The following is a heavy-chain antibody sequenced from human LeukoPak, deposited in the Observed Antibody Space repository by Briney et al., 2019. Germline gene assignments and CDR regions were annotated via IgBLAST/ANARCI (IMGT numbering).Heavy chain of an antibody. CDR2: INPSGGST. CDR3: ARVRCSGGSCRDDAFDI. CDR1: GYTFTSYY. J-gene: IGHJ3*02. V-gene: IGHV1-46*01. Sequence: ASVKVSCKASGYTFTSYYMHWVRQAPGQGLEWMGIINPSGGSTSYAQKFQGRVTMTRDMSTSTVYMELSSLRSEDTAVYYCARVRCSGGSCRDDAFDIWGQGTMVTVSS. D-gene: IGHD2-15*01.